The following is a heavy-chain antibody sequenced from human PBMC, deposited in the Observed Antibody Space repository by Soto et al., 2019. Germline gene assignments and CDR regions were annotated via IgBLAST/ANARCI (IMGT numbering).Heavy chain of an antibody. J-gene: IGHJ4*02. Sequence: GGSLRLSCAASGVTFSSYSMNWVRQAPGKGLEWVSYISSSSSIYYADSVKGRFTISRDNAKNSLYLQMNSLRAEDTAVYHCARDLAYCGGDCYGDYWGQGT. D-gene: IGHD2-21*02. CDR1: GVTFSSYS. CDR2: ISSSSSI. V-gene: IGHV3-48*01. CDR3: ARDLAYCGGDCYGDY.